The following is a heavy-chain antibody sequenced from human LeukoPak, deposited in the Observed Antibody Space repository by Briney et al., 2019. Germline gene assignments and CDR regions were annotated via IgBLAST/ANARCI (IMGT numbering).Heavy chain of an antibody. V-gene: IGHV3-21*01. CDR2: IINVGSHI. J-gene: IGHJ4*02. Sequence: GGSLRLSCVVSGFTFNNYAMSWVRQAPGKGLEWVSSIINVGSHIYYADSVKGRFTISRDNAKNSLYLQMNSLRAEDTAVYYCARDGHYYYDSSGYWPANFDYWGQGTLVTVSS. CDR3: ARDGHYYYDSSGYWPANFDY. CDR1: GFTFNNYA. D-gene: IGHD3-22*01.